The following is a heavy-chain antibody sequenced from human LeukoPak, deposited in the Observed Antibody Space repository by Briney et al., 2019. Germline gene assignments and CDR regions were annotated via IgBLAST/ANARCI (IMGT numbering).Heavy chain of an antibody. Sequence: GGSLRLSCAASGFTFSSYGMHWVRQAPGKGLEWVAVISYDGSNKYYADSVKGRFTISRDNAKNSLYPQMNSLRAEDTALYYCAKASGDWLLSSFDYWGQGTLVTVSS. V-gene: IGHV3-30*18. D-gene: IGHD3/OR15-3a*01. CDR3: AKASGDWLLSSFDY. CDR1: GFTFSSYG. CDR2: ISYDGSNK. J-gene: IGHJ4*02.